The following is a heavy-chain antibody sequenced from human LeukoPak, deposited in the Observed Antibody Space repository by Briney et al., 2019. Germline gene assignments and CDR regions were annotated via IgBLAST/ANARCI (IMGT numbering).Heavy chain of an antibody. D-gene: IGHD5-24*01. V-gene: IGHV1-2*02. CDR2: INPNSGGT. CDR3: ARRADGYNFAY. Sequence: GASVKVSCKASGYTFTDYYLHWVRQAPGQGPEWMGWINPNSGGTKYAQKFQGRVTMTRDTSISTAYMELSSLKSDDTAVYYCARRADGYNFAYWGQGTLVTVSS. J-gene: IGHJ4*02. CDR1: GYTFTDYY.